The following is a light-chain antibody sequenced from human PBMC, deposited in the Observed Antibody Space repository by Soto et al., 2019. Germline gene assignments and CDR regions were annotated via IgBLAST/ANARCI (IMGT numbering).Light chain of an antibody. CDR1: QSVLYSSDNENY. J-gene: IGKJ1*01. Sequence: DIVMTQSPDSLAVSLGERATINCKSSQSVLYSSDNENYLAWYQQKPGQPPKLLIYWASTRESGVPDRFSGSGSGTDFTLPISSLQAEDVAVYYCQQYYSTPWTFGQGTKVEIK. CDR2: WAS. V-gene: IGKV4-1*01. CDR3: QQYYSTPWT.